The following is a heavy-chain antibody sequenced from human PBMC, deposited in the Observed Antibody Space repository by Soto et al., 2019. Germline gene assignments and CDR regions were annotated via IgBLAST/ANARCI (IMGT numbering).Heavy chain of an antibody. CDR3: ARDRCSGGSCPMVIGGDAFDI. D-gene: IGHD2-15*01. V-gene: IGHV4-31*03. CDR1: GGSISSTNYY. Sequence: SETLSLTCTFSGGSISSTNYYWSWIRQHPGKGLEWIGYIYYSGSTYYNPSLKSRVTISVDTSKNQFSLKLSSVTAADTAMYYCARDRCSGGSCPMVIGGDAFDIWGQGTMVTVSS. J-gene: IGHJ3*02. CDR2: IYYSGST.